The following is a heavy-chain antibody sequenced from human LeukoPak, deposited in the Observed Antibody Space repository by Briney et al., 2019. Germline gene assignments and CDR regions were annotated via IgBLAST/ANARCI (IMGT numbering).Heavy chain of an antibody. J-gene: IGHJ4*02. Sequence: SETLSLTCAVYGGSFSGYYWSWIRQPPGKGLEWIGEINHSGSTNYNPSLKSRVTISVDTSKNQFSLKLSSVTAADTAVYYCARGFSSWVSYFDYWGQGTLVTDSS. CDR2: INHSGST. CDR1: GGSFSGYY. D-gene: IGHD6-13*01. V-gene: IGHV4-34*01. CDR3: ARGFSSWVSYFDY.